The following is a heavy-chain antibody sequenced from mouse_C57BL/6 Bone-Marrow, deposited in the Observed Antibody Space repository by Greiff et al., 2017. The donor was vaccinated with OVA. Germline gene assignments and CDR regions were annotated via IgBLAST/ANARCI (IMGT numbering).Heavy chain of an antibody. CDR3: ARGYYSNYVGY. J-gene: IGHJ2*02. V-gene: IGHV1-69*01. CDR2: IDPSDSYT. Sequence: QVQLQQSGAELVMPGASVKLSCKASGYTFTSYWMHWVKQRPGQGLEWIGEIDPSDSYTNYNQKIKGKSTLTVDRSSSTAHMQLSRLTSEDSAVYYCARGYYSNYVGYWGQGTSLTVSS. CDR1: GYTFTSYW. D-gene: IGHD2-5*01.